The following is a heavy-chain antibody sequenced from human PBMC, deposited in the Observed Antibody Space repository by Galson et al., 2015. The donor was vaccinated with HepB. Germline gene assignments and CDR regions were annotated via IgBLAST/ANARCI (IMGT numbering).Heavy chain of an antibody. CDR1: GITLTNYG. Sequence: SLRLSCAASGITLTNYGMTWVRQTPGKGLEWVSFIRESNVGVTYYADSVKGRFIISRDKSKNTLYMQMNSLRVEDTALYYCAKTIPYGSTWFGGIDSWGQGTLVTVSS. V-gene: IGHV3-23*01. CDR3: AKTIPYGSTWFGGIDS. CDR2: IRESNVGVT. D-gene: IGHD6-13*01. J-gene: IGHJ5*01.